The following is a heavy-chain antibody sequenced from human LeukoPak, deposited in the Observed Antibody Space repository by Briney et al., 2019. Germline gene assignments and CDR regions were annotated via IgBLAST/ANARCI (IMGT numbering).Heavy chain of an antibody. CDR1: GFTFSSYS. CDR2: ISSSSSYI. J-gene: IGHJ4*02. D-gene: IGHD3-10*01. CDR3: AGVLWFGESAADY. Sequence: GGSLRLSCAASGFTFSSYSMKWVRQAPGKGLEWVSSISSSSSYIYYADSVKGRFTISRDNAKNSLYLQMNSLRAEDTAVYYCAGVLWFGESAADYWGQGTLVTVSS. V-gene: IGHV3-21*01.